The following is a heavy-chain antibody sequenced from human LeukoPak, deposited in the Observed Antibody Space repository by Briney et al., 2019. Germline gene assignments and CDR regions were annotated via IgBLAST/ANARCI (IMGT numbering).Heavy chain of an antibody. V-gene: IGHV4-59*01. D-gene: IGHD3-22*01. CDR2: IYYSGST. J-gene: IGHJ4*02. CDR1: GGSISSYY. CDR3: ARTEFYYYDSSGYYPGPTDY. Sequence: SGTLSLTCTVSGGSISSYYWSWIRQPPGKGLEWIGYIYYSGSTNYNPSLKSRVTISVDTSKNQFSLKLSSVTAADTAVYYCARTEFYYYDSSGYYPGPTDYWGQGTLVTVSS.